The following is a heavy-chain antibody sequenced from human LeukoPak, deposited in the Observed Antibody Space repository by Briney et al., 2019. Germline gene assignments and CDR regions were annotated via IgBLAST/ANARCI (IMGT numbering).Heavy chain of an antibody. J-gene: IGHJ5*02. V-gene: IGHV5-51*01. D-gene: IGHD4-17*01. CDR3: ARLAEDGDYDNWFDP. CDR2: IYPGDSDT. Sequence: GESLKISCKGSGYSFTSYWIGWVRQMPVKGLEWMGIIYPGDSDTRYSPSFQGQVTISADKSISTAYLQWSSLKASDTAMYYCARLAEDGDYDNWFDPWGQGTLVTVSS. CDR1: GYSFTSYW.